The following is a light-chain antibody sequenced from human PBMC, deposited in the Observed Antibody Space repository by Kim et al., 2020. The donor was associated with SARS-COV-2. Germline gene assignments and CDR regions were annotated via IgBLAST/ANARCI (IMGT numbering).Light chain of an antibody. J-gene: IGKJ5*01. Sequence: DIQMTQSPSSVSASVGDRVTITCRASQGINNWLAWYQQKPGKAPKLLISAASNLESGVPSRFSGSGSGTDFTLTISGLQPEDLATYYCQQAHSFPITLGQGTRLEIK. CDR3: QQAHSFPIT. CDR1: QGINNW. CDR2: AAS. V-gene: IGKV1-12*01.